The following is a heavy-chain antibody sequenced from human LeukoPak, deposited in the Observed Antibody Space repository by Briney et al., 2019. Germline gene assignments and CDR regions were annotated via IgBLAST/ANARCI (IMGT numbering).Heavy chain of an antibody. CDR1: GGTFSSYA. CDR2: IIPIFGTA. Sequence: ASVKVSCKASGGTFSSYAISWVRQAPGQGLEWMGGIIPIFGTANYAQKFQGRGTITADKSTSTAYMELSSLRSEDTAVYYCARDSQDIVVVVAATGYYYYGMDVWGKGTTVTVSS. D-gene: IGHD2-15*01. J-gene: IGHJ6*04. V-gene: IGHV1-69*06. CDR3: ARDSQDIVVVVAATGYYYYGMDV.